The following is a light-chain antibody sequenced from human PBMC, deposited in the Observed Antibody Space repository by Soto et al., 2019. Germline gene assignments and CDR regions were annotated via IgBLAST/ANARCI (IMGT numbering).Light chain of an antibody. CDR2: GAS. CDR3: QQYNNWPLT. CDR1: QSVLYSSNNKNY. Sequence: DIVMTQSPDSLAVSLGERATINCKSSQSVLYSSNNKNYLAWYQQKPGQAPRALIYGASTRATGVPARFSGSGSGTEFTLTISSLQSEDFAFYYCQQYNNWPLTFGGGTKVDI. J-gene: IGKJ4*01. V-gene: IGKV4-1*01.